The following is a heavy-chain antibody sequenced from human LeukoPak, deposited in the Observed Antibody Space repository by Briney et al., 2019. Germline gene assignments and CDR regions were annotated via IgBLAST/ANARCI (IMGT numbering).Heavy chain of an antibody. J-gene: IGHJ3*02. V-gene: IGHV1-2*02. CDR1: GYTFSGYY. CDR2: ISPSTGGT. Sequence: GASVKVSCKASGYTFSGYYIHWVRQAPGQGLEWMGWISPSTGGTNYAQKFQGRVTMTGDTSISTAYMELSGLRSDDTAVYYCARSNDYYLLTWAFDIWGQGTMVTVSS. D-gene: IGHD2/OR15-2a*01. CDR3: ARSNDYYLLTWAFDI.